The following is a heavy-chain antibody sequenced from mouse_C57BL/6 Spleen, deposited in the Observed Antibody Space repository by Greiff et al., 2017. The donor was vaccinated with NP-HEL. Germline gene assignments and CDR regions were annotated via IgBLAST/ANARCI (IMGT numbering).Heavy chain of an antibody. V-gene: IGHV5-6*01. D-gene: IGHD2-3*01. CDR3: ARHPIYDGYYLDY. J-gene: IGHJ2*01. CDR2: ISSGGSYT. CDR1: GFTFSSYG. Sequence: EVKVVESGGDLVKPGGSLKLSCAASGFTFSSYGMSWVRQTPDKRLEWVATISSGGSYTYYPDSVKGRFTISRDNAKNTLYLQMSSLKSEDTAMYYCARHPIYDGYYLDYWGQGTTLTVSS.